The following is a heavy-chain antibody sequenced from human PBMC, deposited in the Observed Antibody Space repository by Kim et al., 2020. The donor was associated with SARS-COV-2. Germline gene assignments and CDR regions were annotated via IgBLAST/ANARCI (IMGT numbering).Heavy chain of an antibody. J-gene: IGHJ4*02. CDR2: ISYDGSNK. CDR1: GFTFSSYA. CDR3: ALEADY. D-gene: IGHD3-3*01. V-gene: IGHV3-30*04. Sequence: GGSLRLSCAASGFTFSSYAMHWVRQAPGKGLEWVAVISYDGSNKYYADSVKGRFTISRDNSKNTLYLQMNSLRAEDTAVYYCALEADYWGQGTLVTVSS.